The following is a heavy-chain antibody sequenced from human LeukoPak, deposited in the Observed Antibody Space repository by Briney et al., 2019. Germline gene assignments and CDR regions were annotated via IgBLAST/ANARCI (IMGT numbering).Heavy chain of an antibody. CDR3: AGGNTWPGLSY. J-gene: IGHJ4*02. CDR2: IYTAGST. D-gene: IGHD6-25*01. Sequence: GGSLRLSCAASWLTVSGNYMSWVRQPPGKGLEWVSVIYTAGSTYNADSVKGRFTISRDKSKNTLYLQMNTLRAEDTAVYFCAGGNTWPGLSYWGQGTLLTVSS. CDR1: WLTVSGNY. V-gene: IGHV3-53*03.